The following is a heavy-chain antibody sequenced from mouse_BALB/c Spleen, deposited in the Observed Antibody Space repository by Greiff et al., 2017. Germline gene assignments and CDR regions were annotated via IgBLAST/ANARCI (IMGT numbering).Heavy chain of an antibody. D-gene: IGHD1-2*01. CDR2: INPYNDGT. CDR3: ARGFITTAKGIDY. V-gene: IGHV1-14*01. J-gene: IGHJ2*01. Sequence: EVQLQQSGPELVKPGASVKMSCKASGYTFTSYVMHWVKQKPGQGLEWIGYINPYNDGTKYNEKFKGKATLTSDKSSSTAYMELSSLTSEDSAVYYCARGFITTAKGIDYWGQGTTLTVSS. CDR1: GYTFTSYV.